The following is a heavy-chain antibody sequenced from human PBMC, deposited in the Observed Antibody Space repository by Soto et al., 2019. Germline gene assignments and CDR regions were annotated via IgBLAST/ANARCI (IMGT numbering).Heavy chain of an antibody. CDR2: VSHDGRNT. Sequence: VQLVESGGGVVQPGRSLRLSCAASGFTFSDYAMHWVHQAPGKGLEWVAVVSHDGRNTHYADSVKGRFTISRDSSKNTGSLETTSLRAEDTAVYYCAKGGRQWLVTSDFNYWGQGALVTVSS. D-gene: IGHD6-19*01. V-gene: IGHV3-30*18. CDR3: AKGGRQWLVTSDFNY. CDR1: GFTFSDYA. J-gene: IGHJ4*02.